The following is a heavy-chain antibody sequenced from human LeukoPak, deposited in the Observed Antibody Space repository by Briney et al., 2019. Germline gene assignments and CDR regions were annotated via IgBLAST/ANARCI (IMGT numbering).Heavy chain of an antibody. CDR2: ISGSGGRS. Sequence: GGSLRLSCAASGFTFSSYAMSWVRQAPGKGLEWVSAISGSGGRSYYADSVKGRFTISRDNSKNTLNLQMNSLRADDTAVYYCAKDSGFAYSSSWYRVDAFDIWGQGTMVTVSS. J-gene: IGHJ3*02. D-gene: IGHD6-13*01. V-gene: IGHV3-23*01. CDR3: AKDSGFAYSSSWYRVDAFDI. CDR1: GFTFSSYA.